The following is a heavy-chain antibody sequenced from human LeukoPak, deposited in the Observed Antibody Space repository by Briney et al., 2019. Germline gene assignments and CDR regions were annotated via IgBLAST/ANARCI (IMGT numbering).Heavy chain of an antibody. CDR2: INNDGTAT. CDR3: AKDRGIISDY. D-gene: IGHD3-10*01. Sequence: GGSLRLSCAASGFTFSAYWMHWVRQVPGKGLVWVSRINNDGTATFFADSVKGRFTISRDNAKTSLYLQMNSLRAEDTAVYYCAKDRGIISDYWGQGTLVTVSS. V-gene: IGHV3-74*01. J-gene: IGHJ4*02. CDR1: GFTFSAYW.